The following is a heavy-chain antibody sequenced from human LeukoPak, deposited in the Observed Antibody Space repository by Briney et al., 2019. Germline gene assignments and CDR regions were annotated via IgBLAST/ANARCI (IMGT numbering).Heavy chain of an antibody. Sequence: GGSLRLSCAASGFTFDDHTMHWVRLPPGKGLEWVSLISWDGGGTYYAESVKGRFTISRDNSKNSLYLQLNSLRTDDTALYYCARAGGLYFDYWGQGTLVTVSS. CDR3: ARAGGLYFDY. V-gene: IGHV3-43*01. CDR2: ISWDGGGT. CDR1: GFTFDDHT. D-gene: IGHD3-16*01. J-gene: IGHJ4*02.